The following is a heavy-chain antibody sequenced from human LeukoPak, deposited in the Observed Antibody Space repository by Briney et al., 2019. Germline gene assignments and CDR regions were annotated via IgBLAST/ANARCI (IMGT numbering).Heavy chain of an antibody. CDR1: GFTVSSNY. CDR3: ARGSRNDPFDY. CDR2: IYSGGST. D-gene: IGHD1-1*01. Sequence: GGSLRLSCAASGFTVSSNYMSWVRQAPGKGLEWVSVIYSGGSTYYADSVKGRFTISRDNSKNTLYLQMNSLRAEDTAVYYCARGSRNDPFDYWGQGTLVTVSS. V-gene: IGHV3-53*01. J-gene: IGHJ4*02.